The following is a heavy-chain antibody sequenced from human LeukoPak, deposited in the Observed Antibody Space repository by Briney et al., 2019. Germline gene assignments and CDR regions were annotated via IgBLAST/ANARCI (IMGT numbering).Heavy chain of an antibody. CDR3: ARGQDRDCSSTSCRKRGDAFDI. CDR2: IYTSGGT. V-gene: IGHV4-61*02. Sequence: PAETLSLICTFSGGFISSGSYYWSWIRQPAGKGLEWIGRIYTSGGTNYNPSLKSRVTISVDKSKNQFSLKLSSVTAADTAVYYCARGQDRDCSSTSCRKRGDAFDIWGQGTMVTVSS. CDR1: GGFISSGSYY. J-gene: IGHJ3*02. D-gene: IGHD2-2*01.